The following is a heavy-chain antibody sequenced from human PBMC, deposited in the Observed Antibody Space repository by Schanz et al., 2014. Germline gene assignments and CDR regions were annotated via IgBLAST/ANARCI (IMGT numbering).Heavy chain of an antibody. CDR1: GFTVSDNY. Sequence: EVQLVESGGGLVKPGDSLRLSCAASGFTVSDNYMTWVRQAPGKGLEWVSIIYSDGSTYYVDSVKGRFIISRDNSKNTVYLQMNSLRAEDTAVYYCARDPGGTKTHGLWGQGTLVTVSS. D-gene: IGHD2-15*01. V-gene: IGHV3-66*01. CDR3: ARDPGGTKTHGL. J-gene: IGHJ4*02. CDR2: IYSDGST.